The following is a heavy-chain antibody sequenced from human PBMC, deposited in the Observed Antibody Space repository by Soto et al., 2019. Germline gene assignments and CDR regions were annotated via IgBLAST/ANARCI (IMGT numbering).Heavy chain of an antibody. CDR2: IIPIFGTA. D-gene: IGHD2-2*01. CDR3: ARALRYCSSTSCYGDYYYYGMDV. CDR1: GGTFSSYA. Sequence: SVKVSCKASGGTFSSYAISWVRQAPGQGLEWMGGIIPIFGTANYAQKFQGRVTITADESTSTAYMELSSLRSEDTAVYYCARALRYCSSTSCYGDYYYYGMDVWGQGTTVTVSS. J-gene: IGHJ6*02. V-gene: IGHV1-69*13.